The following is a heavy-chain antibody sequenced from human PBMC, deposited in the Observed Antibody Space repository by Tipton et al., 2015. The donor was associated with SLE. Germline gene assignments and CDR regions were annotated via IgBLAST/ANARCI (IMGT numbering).Heavy chain of an antibody. CDR2: ILYSGSS. Sequence: TLSLTCTVSGGSISSYYWSWIRQPPGKGLEWMGSILYSGSSNYNPSLKSRVTISVDRSKNQFSLKLRSVTAADTAMFYCASGTLEWSHEPDYWGQGTLVTVSS. CDR3: ASGTLEWSHEPDY. V-gene: IGHV4-59*12. CDR1: GGSISSYY. D-gene: IGHD3-3*01. J-gene: IGHJ4*02.